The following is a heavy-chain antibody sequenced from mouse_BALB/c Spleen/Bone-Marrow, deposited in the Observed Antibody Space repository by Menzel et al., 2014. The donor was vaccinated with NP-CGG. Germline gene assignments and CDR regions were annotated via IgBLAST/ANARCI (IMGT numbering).Heavy chain of an antibody. Sequence: DLVKPGASVKLSCNASGYTFTSYWINWIKQRPGQGLEWIGRIAPGSGSTYYNEMFKGKATLTVDTSSSTAYILLSSLSSEDSAVYFGAYYRYDVNYWGQGTTLTVSS. D-gene: IGHD2-14*01. CDR3: AYYRYDVNY. CDR2: IAPGSGST. CDR1: GYTFTSYW. V-gene: IGHV1S41*01. J-gene: IGHJ2*01.